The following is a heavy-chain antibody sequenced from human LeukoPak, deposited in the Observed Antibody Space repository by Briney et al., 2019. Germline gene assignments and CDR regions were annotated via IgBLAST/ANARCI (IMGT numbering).Heavy chain of an antibody. V-gene: IGHV3-21*01. J-gene: IGHJ4*02. CDR2: ISSSSSYI. D-gene: IGHD3-22*01. CDR3: ASWPWDYYDSSGYYYVAYYFDY. CDR1: GFTFSSYS. Sequence: GGSLRLSCAASGFTFSSYSMNWVRQAPGKGLEWVSSISSSSSYIYYADSVKGRFTISRDNAKNSLYLQMNSLRAEDTAVYYCASWPWDYYDSSGYYYVAYYFDYWGQGTLVTVSS.